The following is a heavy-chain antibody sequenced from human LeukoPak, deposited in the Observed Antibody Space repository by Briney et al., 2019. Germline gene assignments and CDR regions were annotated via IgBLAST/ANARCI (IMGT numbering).Heavy chain of an antibody. D-gene: IGHD7-27*01. J-gene: IGHJ3*02. Sequence: PSETLSLTCTVSGGSISSSGYFWGCIRQSPGKGLGWIGNIYSSGSTYYNPSLKSRVTISVDTSKNQFSLRLTSVTAADTAVYYCARTNWGDAFDIWGQGTMVTVSS. CDR3: ARTNWGDAFDI. V-gene: IGHV4-39*07. CDR2: IYSSGST. CDR1: GGSISSSGYF.